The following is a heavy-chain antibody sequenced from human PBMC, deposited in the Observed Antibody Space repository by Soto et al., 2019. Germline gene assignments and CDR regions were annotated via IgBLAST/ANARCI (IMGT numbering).Heavy chain of an antibody. Sequence: KPSETLSLTCTVSGGSISSYYWSWIRQPPGKGLEWIAYIYYSGSTNYNPSLQSRVTISVDTSKNQFSLKLSSVTAADTAVYYCARYETSGSYYFDYWGPGTPVTVSS. V-gene: IGHV4-59*01. CDR2: IYYSGST. CDR3: ARYETSGSYYFDY. D-gene: IGHD1-26*01. CDR1: GGSISSYY. J-gene: IGHJ4*02.